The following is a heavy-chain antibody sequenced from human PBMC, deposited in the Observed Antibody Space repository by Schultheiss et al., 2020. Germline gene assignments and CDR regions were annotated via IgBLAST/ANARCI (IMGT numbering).Heavy chain of an antibody. Sequence: WGSLRLSCAASGFTFSSYEMNWVRQAPGKGLEWVSYTSTSGRTIYYADSVKGRFTISRDNAKNSLYLQMHSLRAEDTAVYYCAREDSSGYYGSLDYWGQGTLVTVSS. CDR2: TSTSGRTI. V-gene: IGHV3-48*03. CDR3: AREDSSGYYGSLDY. D-gene: IGHD3-22*01. J-gene: IGHJ4*02. CDR1: GFTFSSYE.